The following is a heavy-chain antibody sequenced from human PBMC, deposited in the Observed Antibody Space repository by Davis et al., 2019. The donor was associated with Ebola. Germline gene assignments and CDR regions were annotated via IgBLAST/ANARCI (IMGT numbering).Heavy chain of an antibody. V-gene: IGHV3-30*18. CDR2: ISYDGSNK. CDR1: GFTFSSYG. D-gene: IGHD3-22*01. CDR3: AKDKYYYDSGCKDY. Sequence: GGSLRLSCAASGFTFSSYGMHWVRQAPGKGLEWVAVISYDGSNKYYADSVKGRFTISRDNSKNTLYLQMNSLRAEDTAVYYCAKDKYYYDSGCKDYWGQGTLVTVSS. J-gene: IGHJ4*02.